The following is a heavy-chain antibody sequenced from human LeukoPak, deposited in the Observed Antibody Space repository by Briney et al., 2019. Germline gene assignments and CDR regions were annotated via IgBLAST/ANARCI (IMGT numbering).Heavy chain of an antibody. Sequence: GGSLRLSCAASGFTFDDYAMHWVRQAPGKGLEWVSGISWNSGSIGYADSVKGRFTISRDNAKNSLYLQMNSLRAEDTALYYCAKGKSYYDILTELDYWGQGTLVTVSS. D-gene: IGHD3-9*01. J-gene: IGHJ4*02. CDR2: ISWNSGSI. CDR1: GFTFDDYA. CDR3: AKGKSYYDILTELDY. V-gene: IGHV3-9*01.